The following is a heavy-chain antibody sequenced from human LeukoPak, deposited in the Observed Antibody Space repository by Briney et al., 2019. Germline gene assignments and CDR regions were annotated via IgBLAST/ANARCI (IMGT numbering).Heavy chain of an antibody. D-gene: IGHD3-9*01. CDR3: ARGMPVLRYFYLLLEYNWFDP. Sequence: ASVKVSCKASGYTFTSYGISWVRQAPGQGLEWMGWISAYNGNTNYAQKLQGRVTMTTDTSTSTAYMELRSLRSDDTAVYYCARGMPVLRYFYLLLEYNWFDPWGQGTLVTVSS. CDR2: ISAYNGNT. CDR1: GYTFTSYG. V-gene: IGHV1-18*04. J-gene: IGHJ5*02.